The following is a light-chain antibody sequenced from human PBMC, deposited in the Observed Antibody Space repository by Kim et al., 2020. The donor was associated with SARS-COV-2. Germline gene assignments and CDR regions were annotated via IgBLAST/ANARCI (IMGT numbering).Light chain of an antibody. Sequence: LSPGERASLYCRASETISHSYIAWYPQTRRQAPRLVIYGASSRATRIPDRFSGSGSGTDFTLTIRRLETEEFAVYYCQQYGSSPRTFGQGTTL. V-gene: IGKV3-20*01. J-gene: IGKJ1*01. CDR3: QQYGSSPRT. CDR1: ETISHSY. CDR2: GAS.